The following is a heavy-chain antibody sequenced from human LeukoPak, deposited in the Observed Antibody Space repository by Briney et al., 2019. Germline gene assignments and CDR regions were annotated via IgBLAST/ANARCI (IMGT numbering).Heavy chain of an antibody. CDR2: INPNSGGT. CDR3: ARVVVVVPAAIYYDSSGYLFDY. CDR1: GYTFTGYY. V-gene: IGHV1-2*02. Sequence: AASVKVSCKASGYTFTGYYMHWVRQAPGQGLEWMGWINPNSGGTNYAQKFQGRVTMTRDTSISTAYMELSRLRSDDTAVYYCARVVVVVPAAIYYDSSGYLFDYWGQGTLVTVSS. D-gene: IGHD2-2*02. J-gene: IGHJ4*02.